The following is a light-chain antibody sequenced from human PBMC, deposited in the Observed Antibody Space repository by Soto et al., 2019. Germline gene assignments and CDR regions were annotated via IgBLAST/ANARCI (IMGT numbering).Light chain of an antibody. CDR1: SSDVGSYKF. J-gene: IGLJ2*01. V-gene: IGLV2-23*01. Sequence: QSALIQPASVSGSPGQSITISCTATSSDVGSYKFVSWYQQHPGKALKLMIYEGSKRPSGVSDRFSGSKSGNTASLTISGLQPEDEADYYCCSYAGTTLFGGGTKLTVL. CDR2: EGS. CDR3: CSYAGTTL.